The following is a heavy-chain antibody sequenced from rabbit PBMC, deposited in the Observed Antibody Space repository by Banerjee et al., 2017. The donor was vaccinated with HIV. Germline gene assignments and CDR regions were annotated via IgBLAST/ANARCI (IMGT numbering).Heavy chain of an antibody. CDR2: ISTGSGIT. Sequence: QSLEESGGDLVKPGASLTLTCTASGFSFSSSYYMCWVRQAPGKGLEWIACISTGSGITYYASWAKGRFTTSKTSSTTVTLQMTSLTAADTATYFCARWDSGWNFNLWGPGTLVTVS. V-gene: IGHV1S40*01. CDR1: GFSFSSSYY. D-gene: IGHD1-1*01. J-gene: IGHJ4*01. CDR3: ARWDSGWNFNL.